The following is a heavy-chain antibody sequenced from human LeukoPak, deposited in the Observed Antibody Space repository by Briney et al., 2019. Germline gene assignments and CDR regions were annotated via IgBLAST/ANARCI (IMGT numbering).Heavy chain of an antibody. V-gene: IGHV4-39*01. D-gene: IGHD6-19*01. Sequence: SETLSLTCTVSGCSISSSNYYWGWIRQPPGQGLEWIGNFYYSGSTSYSPSLKSRVTISVDTSKNQFSLKLSSVTAADKAVYYCARRGYSSGHYVLDIWGQGTMVAVSS. CDR2: FYYSGST. CDR3: ARRGYSSGHYVLDI. J-gene: IGHJ3*02. CDR1: GCSISSSNYY.